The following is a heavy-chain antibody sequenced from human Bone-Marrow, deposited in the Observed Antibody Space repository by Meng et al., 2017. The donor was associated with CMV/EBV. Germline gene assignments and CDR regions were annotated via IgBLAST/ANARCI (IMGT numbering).Heavy chain of an antibody. J-gene: IGHJ6*02. CDR2: IIPIFGTA. D-gene: IGHD3-3*01. Sequence: SVKVSCKASGGTFSSYAISWVRQAPGQGLEWMGGIIPIFGTANYAQKFQGRVTITTDESTSTAYMELSSLRSEDTAVYYCARVDGVVPYYYYGMDVWGQGPTVTGAS. CDR3: ARVDGVVPYYYYGMDV. V-gene: IGHV1-69*05. CDR1: GGTFSSYA.